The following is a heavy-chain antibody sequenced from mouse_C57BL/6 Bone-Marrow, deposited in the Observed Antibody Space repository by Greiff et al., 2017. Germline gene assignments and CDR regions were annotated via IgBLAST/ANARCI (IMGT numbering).Heavy chain of an antibody. Sequence: VQGVESGAELARPGASVKMSCKASGYTFTSYTMHWVKQRPGQGLEWIGYINPRSGYTKYNQKFKDKATVTADKSSSTAYMQLSSLTSEDSAVYYCASSGSSCYGYIDVWGTGTTVTVSS. CDR1: GYTFTSYT. J-gene: IGHJ1*03. CDR3: ASSGSSCYGYIDV. V-gene: IGHV1-4*01. D-gene: IGHD1-1*01. CDR2: INPRSGYT.